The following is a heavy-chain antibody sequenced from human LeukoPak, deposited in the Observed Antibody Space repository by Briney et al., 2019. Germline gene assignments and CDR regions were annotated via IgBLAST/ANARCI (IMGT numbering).Heavy chain of an antibody. CDR1: GYTFTGYY. V-gene: IGHV1-2*02. D-gene: IGHD2/OR15-2a*01. J-gene: IGHJ4*02. CDR3: ARRLSRLSHQFDY. CDR2: INPNSGGT. Sequence: ASVKVSCKASGYTFTGYYMHWVRQAPGQGLEWMRWINPNSGGTNYAQKFQGRVTMTRDTSISTAYMELSRLRSDDTAVYYCARRLSRLSHQFDYWGQGTLVTVSS.